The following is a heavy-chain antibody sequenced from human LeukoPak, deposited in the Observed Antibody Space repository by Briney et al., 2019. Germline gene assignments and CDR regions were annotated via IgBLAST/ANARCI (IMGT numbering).Heavy chain of an antibody. Sequence: GGSLRLSCAASGFTFSSYAMHWVRQAPGKGLEWVAVISYDGSNKYYADSVKGRFTISRDNSKNTLYLQMNSLRAEDTAVYYCARDDYYVDTAMEDTAMVIFSSYFDYWGQGTLVTVSS. CDR3: ARDDYYVDTAMEDTAMVIFSSYFDY. V-gene: IGHV3-30*04. D-gene: IGHD5-18*01. CDR1: GFTFSSYA. CDR2: ISYDGSNK. J-gene: IGHJ4*02.